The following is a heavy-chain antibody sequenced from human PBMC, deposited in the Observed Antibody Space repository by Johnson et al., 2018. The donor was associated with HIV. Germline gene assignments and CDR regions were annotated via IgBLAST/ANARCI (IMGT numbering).Heavy chain of an antibody. Sequence: QVQLLESGGGVVQPGGSLRLSCAASGFTFNNYGMHWVRQSPGKGLEWVAFIRFDETIKYYGDSVKGRFTISRDNSKNTLYLQMNSLRVEDTAVYYCAKAVGGYAFDIWGQGTMVTVSS. V-gene: IGHV3-30*02. CDR2: IRFDETIK. D-gene: IGHD1-26*01. CDR3: AKAVGGYAFDI. CDR1: GFTFNNYG. J-gene: IGHJ3*02.